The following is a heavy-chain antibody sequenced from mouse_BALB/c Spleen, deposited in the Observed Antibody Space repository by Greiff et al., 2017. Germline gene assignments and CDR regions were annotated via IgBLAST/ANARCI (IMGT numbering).Heavy chain of an antibody. CDR1: GYTFTDYN. CDR2: INPNNGGT. Sequence: VQLQQSGPELVKPGASVKIPCKASGYTFTDYNMDWVKQSHGKSLEWIGDINPNNGGTIYNQKFKGKATLTVDKSSSTAYMELRSLTSEDTAVYYCARWETDYYAMDYWGQGTSVTVSS. V-gene: IGHV1-18*01. D-gene: IGHD4-1*01. CDR3: ARWETDYYAMDY. J-gene: IGHJ4*01.